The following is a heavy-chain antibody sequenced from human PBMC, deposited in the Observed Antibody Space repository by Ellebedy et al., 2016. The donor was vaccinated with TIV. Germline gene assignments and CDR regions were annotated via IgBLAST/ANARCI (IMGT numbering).Heavy chain of an antibody. Sequence: GGSLRLSCAVSGSSVNTGYMSWVRQAPGKGPEWVSILYGDDRAFYADAVEGRFFISRDKSQNILYLQMDSLGVEDTAVYFCVRDIRPNTGNFWGQGTLVTVSS. CDR2: LYGDDRA. V-gene: IGHV3-66*01. CDR1: GSSVNTGY. J-gene: IGHJ4*02. D-gene: IGHD1-26*01. CDR3: VRDIRPNTGNF.